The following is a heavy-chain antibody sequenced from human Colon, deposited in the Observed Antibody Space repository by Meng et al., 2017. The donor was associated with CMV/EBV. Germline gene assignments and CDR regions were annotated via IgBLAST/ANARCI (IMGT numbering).Heavy chain of an antibody. V-gene: IGHV1-69*10. CDR1: GGTFNTYS. CDR3: ARASTTYFNFYAMDV. Sequence: SVKVSCKASGGTFNTYSINWVRQAPGQGLEWVGGIIPILSKSNYAQKFRDRVMITADKSTNTAFMEVTSLRSEDTALYYCARASTTYFNFYAMDVWGQGTTVTVSS. J-gene: IGHJ6*02. D-gene: IGHD3-9*01. CDR2: IIPILSKS.